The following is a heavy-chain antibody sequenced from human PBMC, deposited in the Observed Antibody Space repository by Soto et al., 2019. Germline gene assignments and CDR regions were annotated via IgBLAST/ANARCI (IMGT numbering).Heavy chain of an antibody. CDR2: IYSVGNT. Sequence: EVQLVESGGGLVQPGGSLRLSCAASGFTVNNYYMTWVRQAPGKGLEWVSVIYSVGNTFYATSVKGRFTISRDNSKNTVYLQMNSLRAEDKAVYYCARGYYYGSGTYNYFDSWGQGTLVAVSS. J-gene: IGHJ4*02. V-gene: IGHV3-66*01. CDR1: GFTVNNYY. CDR3: ARGYYYGSGTYNYFDS. D-gene: IGHD3-10*01.